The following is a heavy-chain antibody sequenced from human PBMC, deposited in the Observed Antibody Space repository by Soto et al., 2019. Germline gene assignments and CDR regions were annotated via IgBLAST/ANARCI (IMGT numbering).Heavy chain of an antibody. J-gene: IGHJ6*02. V-gene: IGHV4-59*01. CDR2: IYYSGST. D-gene: IGHD6-13*01. CDR3: ARDPGAAGVEGYYYYYYGMDV. Sequence: SETLSLTCTVSGGSISSYYWSWIRQPPGKGLEWIGYIYYSGSTNYNPSLKSRVTISVDTSKNQFSLKLSSVTAADTAVYYCARDPGAAGVEGYYYYYYGMDVWGQGTTVTVSS. CDR1: GGSISSYY.